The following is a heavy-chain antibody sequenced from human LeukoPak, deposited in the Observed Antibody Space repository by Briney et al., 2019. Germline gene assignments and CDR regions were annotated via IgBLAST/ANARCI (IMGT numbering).Heavy chain of an antibody. CDR3: ARAYGGNSQYFQH. CDR1: GGSISSSSYY. J-gene: IGHJ1*01. D-gene: IGHD4-23*01. CDR2: IHHSGST. Sequence: SETLSLTCTVSGGSISSSSYYWSWIRQPPGKGLEWIGSIHHSGSTNYNPSLKSRVTISLDTSKNQFSLKLSSVTAADTAVYYCARAYGGNSQYFQHWGQGTLVTVSS. V-gene: IGHV4-39*07.